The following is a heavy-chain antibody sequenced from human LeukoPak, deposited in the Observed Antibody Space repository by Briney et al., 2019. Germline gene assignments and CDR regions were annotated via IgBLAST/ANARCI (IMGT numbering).Heavy chain of an antibody. V-gene: IGHV3-21*01. CDR2: ISYRSSPI. CDR1: GFTFSDCD. D-gene: IGHD6-13*01. J-gene: IGHJ4*02. CDR3: ARAYPPLRTAAAGDQ. Sequence: GRSLRLSCTASGFTFSDCDMSWVRQAPGKGLEWVSSISYRSSPIYYADSVKGRFTISRDNAKNSLYLQMDSLRAGDTAVYYCARAYPPLRTAAAGDQWGQGTLVTVSS.